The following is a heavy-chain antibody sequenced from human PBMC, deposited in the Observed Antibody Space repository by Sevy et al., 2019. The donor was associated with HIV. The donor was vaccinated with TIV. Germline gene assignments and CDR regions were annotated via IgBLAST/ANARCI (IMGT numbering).Heavy chain of an antibody. V-gene: IGHV1-18*01. CDR2: ISPFNGDT. CDR3: ARAYCSGGSCYSLAY. D-gene: IGHD2-15*01. Sequence: ASVKVSCQASGYTFTSYRIYWVRQAPGQGLEWMGWISPFNGDTNYAQKLQGRVIMITDTSTNTAYMEMRSLRSDETAVYYCARAYCSGGSCYSLAYWGQGTLVTVSS. CDR1: GYTFTSYR. J-gene: IGHJ4*02.